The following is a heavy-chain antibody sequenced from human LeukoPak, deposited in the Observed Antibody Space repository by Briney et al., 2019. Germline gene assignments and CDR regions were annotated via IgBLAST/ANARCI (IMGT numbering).Heavy chain of an antibody. V-gene: IGHV4-59*01. CDR2: IYYSGST. Sequence: SETLSLTCTVSGGSISSYYRSWIRQPPGKGLEWIGYIYYSGSTNYNPSLKSRVTVSVDTSNNQFSLKLSSVTAADTAVYYCARENAMFRGAFDAFDIWGRGTMVTVSS. CDR1: GGSISSYY. J-gene: IGHJ3*02. CDR3: ARENAMFRGAFDAFDI. D-gene: IGHD3-10*01.